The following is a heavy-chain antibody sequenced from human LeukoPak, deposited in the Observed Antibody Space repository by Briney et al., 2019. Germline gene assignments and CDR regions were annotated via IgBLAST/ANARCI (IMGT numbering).Heavy chain of an antibody. CDR2: INPSGGST. J-gene: IGHJ4*02. CDR3: ARVATMIVVVNYFDY. CDR1: GYTLTSYY. Sequence: ASVKVSCKASGYTLTSYYMHWVRQAPGQGLEWMGIINPSGGSTSYAQKFQGRVTMTRDTSTSTAYMELSSLRSEDTAVYYCARVATMIVVVNYFDYWGQGTLVTVSS. V-gene: IGHV1-46*01. D-gene: IGHD3-22*01.